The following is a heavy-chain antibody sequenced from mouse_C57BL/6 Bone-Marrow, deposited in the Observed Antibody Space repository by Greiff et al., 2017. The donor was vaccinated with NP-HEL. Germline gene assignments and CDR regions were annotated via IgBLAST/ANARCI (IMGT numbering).Heavy chain of an antibody. J-gene: IGHJ2*01. Sequence: DVQLQESGAELVRPGASVKLSCTASGFNIKDDYMHWVKQRPEQGLEWIGWIDPENGDTEYASKFQGKATITADTSSNTAYLQLSSLTSEDTAVYYCTTAYDYDYWGQGTTLTVSS. CDR1: GFNIKDDY. CDR3: TTAYDYDY. D-gene: IGHD2-4*01. V-gene: IGHV14-4*01. CDR2: IDPENGDT.